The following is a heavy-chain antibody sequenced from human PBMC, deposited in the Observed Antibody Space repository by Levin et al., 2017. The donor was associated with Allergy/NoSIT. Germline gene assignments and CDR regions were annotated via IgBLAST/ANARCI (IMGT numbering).Heavy chain of an antibody. Sequence: ESLKISCTVSGGSISSYYWSWIRQPPGKGLEWIGYIYYSGSTNYNPSLKSRVTISVDTSKNQFSLKLSSVTAADTAVYYCAGGYDFGFDYWGQGTLVTVSS. CDR1: GGSISSYY. CDR2: IYYSGST. J-gene: IGHJ4*02. V-gene: IGHV4-59*01. CDR3: AGGYDFGFDY. D-gene: IGHD5-12*01.